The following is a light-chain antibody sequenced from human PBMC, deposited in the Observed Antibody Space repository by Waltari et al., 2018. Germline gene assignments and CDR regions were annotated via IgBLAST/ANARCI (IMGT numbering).Light chain of an antibody. CDR3: SAWDDSLNAWV. CDR2: YNN. CDR1: SSNIGSYA. V-gene: IGLV1-44*01. J-gene: IGLJ3*02. Sequence: QSVLTQPPSVSGTPGQRVTISCPGSSSNIGSYAVNWYQQLPGTAPKLLIYYNNHRPAGVPDRVPGSKSGTSASLAISGLQSADEADYHCSAWDDSLNAWVFGGGTRLTVL.